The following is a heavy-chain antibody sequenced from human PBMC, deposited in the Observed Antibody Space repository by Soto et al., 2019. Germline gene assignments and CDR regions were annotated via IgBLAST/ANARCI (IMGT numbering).Heavy chain of an antibody. CDR2: IYYSGST. CDR1: GGSISRGGYS. J-gene: IGHJ6*03. CDR3: ARHESRTYYDFWSGYSSSQAGYYYMDA. Sequence: PSETLSLTCAVSGGSISRGGYSWSWIRQPPGKGLEWIGSIYYSGSTYYNPSLKSRVTISVDTSKNQFSLKLSSVTAADTAVYYCARHESRTYYDFWSGYSSSQAGYYYMDAWGKGTTVTVSS. V-gene: IGHV4-39*01. D-gene: IGHD3-3*01.